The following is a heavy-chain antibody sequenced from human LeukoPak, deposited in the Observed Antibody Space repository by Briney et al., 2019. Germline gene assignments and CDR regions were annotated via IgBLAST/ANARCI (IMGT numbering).Heavy chain of an antibody. D-gene: IGHD6-19*01. V-gene: IGHV3-33*06. CDR3: AKERVAGTRGIDY. J-gene: IGHJ4*02. CDR1: GFAFSSYG. CDR2: IWYDGSNK. Sequence: GRSLRLSCAASGFAFSSYGMHWARQAPGKGLEWVAVIWYDGSNKYYADSVKGRFTISRDNSKNTLYLQMNSLRAEDTAVYYCAKERVAGTRGIDYWGQGTLVTVSS.